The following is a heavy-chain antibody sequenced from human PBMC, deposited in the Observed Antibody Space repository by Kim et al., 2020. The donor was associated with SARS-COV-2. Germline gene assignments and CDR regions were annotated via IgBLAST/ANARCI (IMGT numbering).Heavy chain of an antibody. J-gene: IGHJ4*02. D-gene: IGHD3-10*01. CDR3: ASSPQDISSFRFGELFIY. Sequence: KGRFTLSRDNSKNTVYLQMNSLRAEDTAVYYCASSPQDISSFRFGELFIYWGQGTLVTVSS. V-gene: IGHV3-30*07.